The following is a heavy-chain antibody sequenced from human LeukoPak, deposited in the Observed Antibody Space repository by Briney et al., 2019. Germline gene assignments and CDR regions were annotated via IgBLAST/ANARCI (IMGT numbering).Heavy chain of an antibody. D-gene: IGHD2-2*01. Sequence: PSETLSLTCTVSGGSISSSSYYWSWIRQPPGKGLEWIGYIYYSGSTYYNPSLKSRVTISVDTSKNQFSLKLSSVTAADTAVYYCARGGVVVPAAIEHFQHWGQGTLVTVSS. J-gene: IGHJ1*01. V-gene: IGHV4-30-4*08. CDR3: ARGGVVVPAAIEHFQH. CDR2: IYYSGST. CDR1: GGSISSSSYY.